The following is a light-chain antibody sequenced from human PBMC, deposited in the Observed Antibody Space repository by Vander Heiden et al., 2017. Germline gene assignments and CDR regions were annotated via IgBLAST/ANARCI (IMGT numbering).Light chain of an antibody. Sequence: DIVITQPPDSLAVSLGERATINCKSSQSVLYSSNNKNYLAWYQQKPGQPPRLLIYWASTRESGVPDRFSGSGSGTDFTLTISSLQAEDVAVYYCQQYYSSSMYTFGQGTKLEIK. J-gene: IGKJ2*01. CDR3: QQYYSSSMYT. CDR2: WAS. V-gene: IGKV4-1*01. CDR1: QSVLYSSNNKNY.